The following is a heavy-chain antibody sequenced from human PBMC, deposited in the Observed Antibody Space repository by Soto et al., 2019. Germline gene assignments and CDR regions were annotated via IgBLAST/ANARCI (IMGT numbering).Heavy chain of an antibody. CDR3: AKENDSGYDADDACDT. Sequence: PGGSLRLSCAASGFIFTIYAVSWVRPAPGKGREWVSGISGCGDTTYYGDSVGGRCTVSRDNSKNTAYLQMISVKTEDTALYYCAKENDSGYDADDACDTWGQGTMVTVSS. CDR2: ISGCGDTT. CDR1: GFIFTIYA. V-gene: IGHV3-23*02. J-gene: IGHJ3*02. D-gene: IGHD5-12*01.